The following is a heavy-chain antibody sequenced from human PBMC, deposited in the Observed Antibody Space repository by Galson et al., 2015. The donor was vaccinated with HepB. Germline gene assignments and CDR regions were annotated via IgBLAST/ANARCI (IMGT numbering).Heavy chain of an antibody. D-gene: IGHD4-17*01. V-gene: IGHV1-2*06. J-gene: IGHJ2*01. CDR3: ARGPYGDYALWYFDL. CDR1: GYTFTGYY. CDR2: INPNSGGT. Sequence: SVKVSCKASGYTFTGYYMHWVRQAPGQGLECMGRINPNSGGTNYAQKFQGRVTMTRDTSISTAYMELSRLRSEDTAVYYCARGPYGDYALWYFDLWGRGTLVTVSS.